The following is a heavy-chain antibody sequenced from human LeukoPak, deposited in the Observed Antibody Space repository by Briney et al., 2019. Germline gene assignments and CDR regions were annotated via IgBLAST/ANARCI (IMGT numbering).Heavy chain of an antibody. CDR3: ASPQLDCSSTSCYLTY. CDR2: ISYDGSNK. J-gene: IGHJ4*02. D-gene: IGHD2-2*01. CDR1: GFTFSSYA. Sequence: GGSLTLSCAASGFTFSSYAMHWVRQAPGKGLECEAVISYDGSNKYYADSVKGRFTISRDNSKNTLYLQMNSLRAEDTAVYYCASPQLDCSSTSCYLTYWGQGTLVTVSS. V-gene: IGHV3-30*04.